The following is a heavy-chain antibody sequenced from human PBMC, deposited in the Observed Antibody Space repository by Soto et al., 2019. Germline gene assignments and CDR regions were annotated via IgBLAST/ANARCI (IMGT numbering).Heavy chain of an antibody. J-gene: IGHJ6*02. CDR3: ATRVAYCGGDCYSVPSWYYYYGMDV. CDR2: VYYSGST. V-gene: IGHV4-39*01. Sequence: SETLSLTCTVSGGSISSSSYYWGWIRQPPGKGLEWIGSVYYSGSTYYNPSLKSRVTISVGTSKNQFSLKLSSVTAADTAVYYCATRVAYCGGDCYSVPSWYYYYGMDVWGQGTTVTVSS. D-gene: IGHD2-21*02. CDR1: GGSISSSSYY.